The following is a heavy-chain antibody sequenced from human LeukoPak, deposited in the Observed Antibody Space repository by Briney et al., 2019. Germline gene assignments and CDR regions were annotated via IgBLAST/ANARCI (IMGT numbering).Heavy chain of an antibody. CDR3: ARDIPEYYYDSSGYYYFDY. CDR1: GYTFTSYG. J-gene: IGHJ4*02. V-gene: IGHV1-18*01. D-gene: IGHD3-22*01. CDR2: ISAYNGNT. Sequence: ASVKVSCKASGYTFTSYGIGWVRQAPGQGLEWMGWISAYNGNTNYAQKLQGRVTMTTDTSTSTAYMGLRSLRSDDTAVYYCARDIPEYYYDSSGYYYFDYWGQGTLVTVSS.